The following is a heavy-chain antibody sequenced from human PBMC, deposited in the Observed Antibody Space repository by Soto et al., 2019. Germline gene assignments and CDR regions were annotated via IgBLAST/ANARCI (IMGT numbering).Heavy chain of an antibody. Sequence: SVKVSCKASGGTFSSYAISWVRQAPGQGLEWMGGIIPIFGTANYAQKFQGRVTITADESTSTAYMELSSLRSEDTAVYYCARGPLGEPQLVQYSHYGMDVWGQGTTVTVSS. CDR1: GGTFSSYA. V-gene: IGHV1-69*13. CDR3: ARGPLGEPQLVQYSHYGMDV. D-gene: IGHD6-13*01. CDR2: IIPIFGTA. J-gene: IGHJ6*02.